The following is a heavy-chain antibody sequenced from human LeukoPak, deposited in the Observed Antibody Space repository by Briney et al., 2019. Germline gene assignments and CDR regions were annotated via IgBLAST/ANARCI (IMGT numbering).Heavy chain of an antibody. CDR3: ASDDYGGFDI. V-gene: IGHV3-23*01. Sequence: GGTLRLSCAASGFTFSSYGMSWVRQAPGKGLEWVSAISGSGGSTYYADSVKGRFTISRDNAKNSLYLQMNSLRAEDTAVYYCASDDYGGFDIWGQGTMVTVSS. CDR1: GFTFSSYG. J-gene: IGHJ3*02. D-gene: IGHD4-23*01. CDR2: ISGSGGST.